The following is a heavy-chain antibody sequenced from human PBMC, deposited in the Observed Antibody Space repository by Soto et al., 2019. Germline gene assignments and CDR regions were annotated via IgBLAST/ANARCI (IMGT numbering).Heavy chain of an antibody. J-gene: IGHJ6*02. CDR2: IYYSGST. D-gene: IGHD3-10*01. CDR1: GGSISSYY. V-gene: IGHV4-59*01. Sequence: SLTCTVSGGSISSYYWSWIRQPPGKGLEWIGYIYYSGSTNYNPSLKSRVTISVDTSKNQFSLKLSSVTAADTAVYYCARGRGSGSSFYYYGMDVWGQGTTVTVS. CDR3: ARGRGSGSSFYYYGMDV.